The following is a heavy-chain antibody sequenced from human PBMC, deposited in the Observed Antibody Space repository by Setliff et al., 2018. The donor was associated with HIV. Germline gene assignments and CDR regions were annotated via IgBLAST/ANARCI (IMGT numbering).Heavy chain of an antibody. CDR2: IYYSGST. CDR3: AREGYGDKRERYFYYMDV. V-gene: IGHV4-31*03. Sequence: SETLSLTCTVSGGSISSGDYYWSWIRQYPGKGLEWIGYIYYSGSTFYNPSLKRRVTISVDTSKKQFSLKLSSVTAADTAVYYCAREGYGDKRERYFYYMDVWGKGTTVTVSS. D-gene: IGHD4-17*01. CDR1: GGSISSGDYY. J-gene: IGHJ6*03.